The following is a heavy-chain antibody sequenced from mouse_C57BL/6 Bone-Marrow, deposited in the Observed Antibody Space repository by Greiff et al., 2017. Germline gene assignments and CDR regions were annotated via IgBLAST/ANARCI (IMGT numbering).Heavy chain of an antibody. Sequence: VKLQESGAELARPGASVKMSCKASGYTFTSYTMHWVKQRPGQGLEWIGYINPSSGYTKYNQKFKDKATLTADKSSSTAYMQLSSLTSEDSAVYYCARYHDYDDYYYAMDYWGQGTSVTVSS. CDR1: GYTFTSYT. CDR2: INPSSGYT. CDR3: ARYHDYDDYYYAMDY. V-gene: IGHV1-4*01. J-gene: IGHJ4*01. D-gene: IGHD2-4*01.